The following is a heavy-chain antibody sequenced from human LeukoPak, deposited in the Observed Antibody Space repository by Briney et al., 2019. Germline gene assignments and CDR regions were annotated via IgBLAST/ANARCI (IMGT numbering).Heavy chain of an antibody. J-gene: IGHJ4*02. CDR3: AKAKTQAMVLPGNY. D-gene: IGHD5-18*01. CDR1: GFTFSSYA. CDR2: ISGSGDAS. V-gene: IGHV3-23*01. Sequence: PGRSLRPSCAASGFTFSSYAMNWVRQAPGKGLEWVSSISGSGDASYYADCVKGRFTISRDTSKNTLYLQMDSLRVEDTAVYFCAKAKTQAMVLPGNYWGRGTLVTVSS.